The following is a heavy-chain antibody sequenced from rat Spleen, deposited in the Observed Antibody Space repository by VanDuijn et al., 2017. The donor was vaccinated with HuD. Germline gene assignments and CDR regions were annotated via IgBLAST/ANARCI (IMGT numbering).Heavy chain of an antibody. V-gene: IGHV5-17*01. CDR2: IIYDGSST. CDR3: ARKGYNHFFAY. CDR1: GFTFSDYA. J-gene: IGHJ3*01. Sequence: EVQLVESGGGLVQPGRSLKLSCAASGFTFSDYAMAWVRQAPKKGLEWVATIIYDGSSTYYRDSVKGRFTISRDNAKSTLYLQMDSLRSEDTATYYCARKGYNHFFAYWGQGTLVTVSS. D-gene: IGHD1-5*01.